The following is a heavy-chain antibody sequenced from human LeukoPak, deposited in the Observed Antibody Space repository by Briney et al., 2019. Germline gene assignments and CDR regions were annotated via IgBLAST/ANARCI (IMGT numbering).Heavy chain of an antibody. CDR3: ARDRGGYGDY. CDR1: GGSISSGDYY. Sequence: SQTLSLTCTVSGGSISSGDYYWSWVRQPPGTGLEWIGYIYYSGSTYYNPSLKSRVTISVDTSKNQFSLKLSSVTAADTAVYYCARDRGGYGDYWGQGTLVTVSS. CDR2: IYYSGST. V-gene: IGHV4-30-4*01. J-gene: IGHJ4*02. D-gene: IGHD1-26*01.